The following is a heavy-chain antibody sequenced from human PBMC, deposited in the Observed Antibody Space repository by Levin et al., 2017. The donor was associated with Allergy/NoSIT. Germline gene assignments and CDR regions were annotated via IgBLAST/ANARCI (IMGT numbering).Heavy chain of an antibody. J-gene: IGHJ6*03. CDR2: IYSGGSK. Sequence: QPGGSLRLSCAASGFTVRSHYMSWVRQAPGKGLEWVSLIYSGGSKYYADSVKGRFTLSRDDSKNTLFLQINSLRPDATAVYYCARTHYDILTSYMDVWGKGTTVTVSS. CDR3: ARTHYDILTSYMDV. CDR1: GFTVRSHY. V-gene: IGHV3-66*02. D-gene: IGHD3-9*01.